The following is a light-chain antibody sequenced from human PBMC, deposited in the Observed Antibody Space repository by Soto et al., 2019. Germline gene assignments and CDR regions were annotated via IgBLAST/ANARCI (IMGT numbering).Light chain of an antibody. CDR1: SSDVGGYNY. Sequence: QSALTQPASVSGSPGQSITISCTGTSSDVGGYNYVSWYQQHPGKAPKLIIYDVSNRPSGVSNRFSGSKSGNTASLTISGLQAEDEADDYCSSYTRSSTRVVGGGTKLTVL. J-gene: IGLJ2*01. CDR2: DVS. V-gene: IGLV2-14*01. CDR3: SSYTRSSTRV.